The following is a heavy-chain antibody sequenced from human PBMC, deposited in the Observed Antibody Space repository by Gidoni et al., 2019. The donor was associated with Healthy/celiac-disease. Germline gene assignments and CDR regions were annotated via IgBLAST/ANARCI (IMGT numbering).Heavy chain of an antibody. CDR2: ISSSSSTI. CDR3: ARREYYYDSSGLYGMDV. V-gene: IGHV3-48*01. J-gene: IGHJ6*02. CDR1: GFTFSSYS. D-gene: IGHD3-22*01. Sequence: EVQLVESGGGLVQPGGSLRLSCAASGFTFSSYSMNWVRQAPGKGLEWVSYISSSSSTIYYADSVKGRFTISRDNAKNSLYLQMNSLRAEDTAVYYCARREYYYDSSGLYGMDVWGQGTTVTVSS.